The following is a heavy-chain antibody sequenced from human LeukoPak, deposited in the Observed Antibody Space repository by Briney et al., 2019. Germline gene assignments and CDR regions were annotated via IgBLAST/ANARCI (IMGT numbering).Heavy chain of an antibody. V-gene: IGHV4-59*08. CDR1: GGSFNSGY. CDR3: ARLAAMVSCFDH. CDR2: LYPSGST. J-gene: IGHJ5*02. D-gene: IGHD2-2*01. Sequence: SETLSLSCSVSGGSFNSGYWSWIRQPPGKGLAWIGLLYPSGSTNYNPSLKSRVTISVDTSRTQFSQKLSSVTAADTAVDYCARLAAMVSCFDHWGQGTLVTVSS.